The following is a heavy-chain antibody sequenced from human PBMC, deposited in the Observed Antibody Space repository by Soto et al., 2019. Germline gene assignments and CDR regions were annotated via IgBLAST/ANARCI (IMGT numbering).Heavy chain of an antibody. CDR1: GGSIPGSTYY. D-gene: IGHD6-13*01. V-gene: IGHV4-39*01. J-gene: IGHJ4*02. CDR3: ARLGLVRAPFDY. CDR2: IYSDGST. Sequence: SEPLSLTCTVSGGSIPGSTYYWARIRQPPGKGVEWLGSIYSDGSTYYNPSLKSRVTISVDTSKNQFSLRLTSVTAADTAVYHCARLGLVRAPFDYWGQGTLVTVSS.